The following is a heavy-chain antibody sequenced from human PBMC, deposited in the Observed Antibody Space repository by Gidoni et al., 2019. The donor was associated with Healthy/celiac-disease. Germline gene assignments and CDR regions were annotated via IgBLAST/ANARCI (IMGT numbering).Heavy chain of an antibody. D-gene: IGHD2-2*01. CDR3: AGCISTSCYAGGWFDP. CDR2: ISGSGGST. J-gene: IGHJ5*02. Sequence: EVQLLESGGGLVQPGGSLRLSFAASGFTFSSYAMSWVRQAPGKGLEWVSPISGSGGSTYYADSVKGRFTISRDNSKNTLYLQMNSLRAEDTAVYYCAGCISTSCYAGGWFDPWGQGTLVTVSS. CDR1: GFTFSSYA. V-gene: IGHV3-23*01.